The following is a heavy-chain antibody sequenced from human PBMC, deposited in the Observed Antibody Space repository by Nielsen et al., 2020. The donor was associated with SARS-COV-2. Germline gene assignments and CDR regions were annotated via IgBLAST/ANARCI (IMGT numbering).Heavy chain of an antibody. J-gene: IGHJ4*02. V-gene: IGHV3-33*01. D-gene: IGHD5-24*01. Sequence: GGSLRLSCAASGFTFSSYGMHWVRQAPGKGLEWVAVIWYDGSNKYYADSVKGRFTISRDNSKNTLYLQMGGLRADDMAVYYCARDRYFGGYNYIGVDYWGQGTLVTVSS. CDR1: GFTFSSYG. CDR3: ARDRYFGGYNYIGVDY. CDR2: IWYDGSNK.